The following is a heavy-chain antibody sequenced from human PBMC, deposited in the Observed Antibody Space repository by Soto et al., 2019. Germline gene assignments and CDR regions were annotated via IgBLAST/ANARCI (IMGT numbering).Heavy chain of an antibody. J-gene: IGHJ4*02. CDR2: ISYDGSNK. CDR1: GFTFRSYA. V-gene: IGHV3-30-3*01. D-gene: IGHD5-18*01. Sequence: PGGPLRRPGSASGFTFRSYAMHGVRQAPGKGLEWVAVISYDGSNKYYADSVKGRFTISRDNSKKTLCLQMRTLGAEDTDVYYCASSQVRGYSYGDPNFEYWGQGTLVRVSS. CDR3: ASSQVRGYSYGDPNFEY.